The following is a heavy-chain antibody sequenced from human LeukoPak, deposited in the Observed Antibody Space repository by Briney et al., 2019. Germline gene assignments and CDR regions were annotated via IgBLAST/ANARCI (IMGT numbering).Heavy chain of an antibody. CDR3: ARENYDSSGRFQH. CDR1: GFTFSSYE. Sequence: PGGSLRLSCAASGFTFSSYEMSWVRQAPGKGLEWVSYISSSGSTIYYADSVKGRFTISRDNAKNSLYLQMNSLRAEDTAVYYCARENYDSSGRFQHWGQGTLVTVSS. D-gene: IGHD3-22*01. J-gene: IGHJ1*01. V-gene: IGHV3-48*03. CDR2: ISSSGSTI.